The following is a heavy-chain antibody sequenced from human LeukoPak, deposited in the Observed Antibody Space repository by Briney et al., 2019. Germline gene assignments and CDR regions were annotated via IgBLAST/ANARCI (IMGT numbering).Heavy chain of an antibody. CDR1: GFNFRNVW. CDR3: AKELSGGWPFDY. D-gene: IGHD6-19*01. J-gene: IGHJ4*02. CDR2: LSGSGGNT. Sequence: GGSLRLSCAASGFNFRNVWMSWVRQAPGKGLEWVSGLSGSGGNTIYADSVKGRFTISRDNSKNTMFLQMNSLRAEDTAVYYCAKELSGGWPFDYWGQGALVTVSS. V-gene: IGHV3-23*01.